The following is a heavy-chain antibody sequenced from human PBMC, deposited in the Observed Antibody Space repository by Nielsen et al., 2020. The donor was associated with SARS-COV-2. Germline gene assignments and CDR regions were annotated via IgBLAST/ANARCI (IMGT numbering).Heavy chain of an antibody. J-gene: IGHJ4*02. CDR1: GYTFTSYD. V-gene: IGHV1-8*01. Sequence: ASVKVSCKASGYTFTSYDINWVRQATGQGLEWMGWMNPNSGNTGYAQKLQGRVTMTTDTSTSTAYMELRSLRSDDTAVYYCARDSSNPYNWNDVDYWGQGTLVTVSS. D-gene: IGHD1-1*01. CDR3: ARDSSNPYNWNDVDY. CDR2: MNPNSGNT.